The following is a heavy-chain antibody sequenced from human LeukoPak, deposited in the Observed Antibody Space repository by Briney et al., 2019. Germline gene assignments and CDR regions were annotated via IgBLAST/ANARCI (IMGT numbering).Heavy chain of an antibody. Sequence: SETLSLTCTVSGGSISSGGYYWSWIRQPPGKGLEWIGYIYHSGSTYYNPSLKSRVTISVDRSKNQFSLKLTSVTAADTAVYYCASQNSYYYYGMDVWGQGTTVTVSS. CDR3: ASQNSYYYYGMDV. V-gene: IGHV4-30-2*01. CDR2: IYHSGST. CDR1: GGSISSGGYY. J-gene: IGHJ6*02. D-gene: IGHD1-7*01.